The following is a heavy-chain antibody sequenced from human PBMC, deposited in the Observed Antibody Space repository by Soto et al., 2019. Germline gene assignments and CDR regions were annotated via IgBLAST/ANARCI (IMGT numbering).Heavy chain of an antibody. Sequence: EVQLVESGGGPVKPGGSLRLSCAASGFTFSSYSMNWVRQAPGKGLEWVSSISSSSSYIYYADSVKGRFTISRDNAKNSLYLQMNSLRAEDTAVYYCASGYYDILTGYYPYWGQGTLVTVSS. CDR3: ASGYYDILTGYYPY. D-gene: IGHD3-9*01. CDR2: ISSSSSYI. V-gene: IGHV3-21*01. J-gene: IGHJ4*02. CDR1: GFTFSSYS.